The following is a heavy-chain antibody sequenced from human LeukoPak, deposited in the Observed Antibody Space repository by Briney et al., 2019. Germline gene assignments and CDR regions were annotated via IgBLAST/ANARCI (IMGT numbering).Heavy chain of an antibody. CDR2: ISAYNGNT. J-gene: IGHJ4*02. CDR3: ARAPSAAVAGNSFDY. D-gene: IGHD6-19*01. CDR1: GYTFTSYG. V-gene: IGHV1-18*01. Sequence: ASVKVSCKASGYTFTSYGISWVRQAPGQGLEWMGWISAYNGNTNYAQKLQGRVTMTTDTSTSRAYMELRSLRSDDTAVYYCARAPSAAVAGNSFDYWGQGTLVTVSS.